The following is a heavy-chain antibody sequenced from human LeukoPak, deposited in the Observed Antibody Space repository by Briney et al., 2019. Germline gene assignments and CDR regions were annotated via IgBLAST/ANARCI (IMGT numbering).Heavy chain of an antibody. CDR2: ISSSDSTI. V-gene: IGHV3-48*03. CDR3: ARGDTAMVDY. Sequence: PGGSLRLSCAASGFTFSSYEMNWVRQAPGKGLEWVSYISSSDSTIYYADSVKGRFTISRDNAKISLFLQMNSLRVEDTAVYYCARGDTAMVDYWGQGTLVTVSS. D-gene: IGHD5-18*01. CDR1: GFTFSSYE. J-gene: IGHJ4*02.